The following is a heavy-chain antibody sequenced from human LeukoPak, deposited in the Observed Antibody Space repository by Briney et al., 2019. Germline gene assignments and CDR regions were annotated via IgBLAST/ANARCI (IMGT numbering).Heavy chain of an antibody. Sequence: PGGSLRLSCAASGFTFSSHAMSWVRQAPGKGLEWVSLIRGCSDVIEYADSVRGRFTISRDNSKNTVSLQLNNLRAEDTALYYCAKGQSASSTFDCWGQGTLVTVSS. CDR3: AKGQSASSTFDC. V-gene: IGHV3-23*01. CDR1: GFTFSSHA. CDR2: IRGCSDVI. J-gene: IGHJ4*02.